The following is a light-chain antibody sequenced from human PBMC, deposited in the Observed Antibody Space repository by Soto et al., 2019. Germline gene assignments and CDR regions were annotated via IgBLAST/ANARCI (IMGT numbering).Light chain of an antibody. V-gene: IGKV4-1*01. CDR1: QSVLYSSDNKNY. Sequence: DIVMTQSPDSLAVSLGERATINCKSSQSVLYSSDNKNYLAWYQQKPGQPPKLLIYWASTRDSGVPDRFSGSGSGTDFTITISRLQAEDVAVYFCQQYYTTLTFGGGTKVEIK. CDR3: QQYYTTLT. CDR2: WAS. J-gene: IGKJ4*01.